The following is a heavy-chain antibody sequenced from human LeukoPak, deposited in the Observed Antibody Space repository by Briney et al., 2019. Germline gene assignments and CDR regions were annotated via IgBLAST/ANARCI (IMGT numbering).Heavy chain of an antibody. J-gene: IGHJ3*02. CDR2: IIPIFGTA. V-gene: IGHV1-69*06. CDR3: ASLTRRLTREDYVWGSYRYDTSALHAFDI. CDR1: GGTFSSYA. Sequence: ASVKVSCKASGGTFSSYAISWVRQAPGQGLEWMGGIIPIFGTANYAQKFQGRVTITADKSTSTAYMELSSLRSEDTAVYYCASLTRRLTREDYVWGSYRYDTSALHAFDIWGQGTMVTVSS. D-gene: IGHD3-16*02.